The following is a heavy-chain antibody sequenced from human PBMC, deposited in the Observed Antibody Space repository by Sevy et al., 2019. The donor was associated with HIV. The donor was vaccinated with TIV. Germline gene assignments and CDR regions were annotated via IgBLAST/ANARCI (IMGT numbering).Heavy chain of an antibody. CDR2: INQDGSEI. Sequence: GGSLRLSCVGAGISISSHWMNWVRQSPGKGLEWVANINQDGSEIYYVGSVKGRFTISRDNARNSGYLQMYSLSVEDGGVYYCARAMGVWGQGTTVTVSS. CDR1: GISISSHW. J-gene: IGHJ6*02. V-gene: IGHV3-7*01. CDR3: ARAMGV.